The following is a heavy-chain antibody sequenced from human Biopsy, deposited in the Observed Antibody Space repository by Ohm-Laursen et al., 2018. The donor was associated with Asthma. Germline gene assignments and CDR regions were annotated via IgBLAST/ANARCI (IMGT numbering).Heavy chain of an antibody. V-gene: IGHV4-61*08. CDR2: ISYSGST. J-gene: IGHJ2*01. Sequence: SETLSLTCRVSGGYTGSSDHHWAWIRQAPGKGLAWVSYISYSGSTDYNPSLKSRLTISMDTSKNQFSLKLSSVTAADTAVYYCARVPTTLRYFDLWGRGTLVTVSS. CDR3: ARVPTTLRYFDL. CDR1: GGYTGSSDHH. D-gene: IGHD2-15*01.